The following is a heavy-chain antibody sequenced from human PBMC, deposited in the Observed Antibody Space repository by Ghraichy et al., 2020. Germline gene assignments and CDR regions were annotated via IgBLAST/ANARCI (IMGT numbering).Heavy chain of an antibody. CDR1: GGSISSYY. D-gene: IGHD6-13*01. J-gene: IGHJ4*02. CDR3: ARRSPAAAGKTFDY. Sequence: SETLSLTCTVSGGSISSYYWSWIRQPPGKGLEWIGYIYYSGSTNHNPSLKSRVTISVDTSKNQFSLKLSSVTAADTAVYYCARRSPAAAGKTFDYWGQGTLVTVSS. CDR2: IYYSGST. V-gene: IGHV4-59*08.